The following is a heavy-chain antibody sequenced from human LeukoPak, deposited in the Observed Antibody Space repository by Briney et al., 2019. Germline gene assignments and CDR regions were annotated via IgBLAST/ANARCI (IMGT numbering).Heavy chain of an antibody. D-gene: IGHD3-10*01. CDR2: IYYSGST. CDR3: ARDRGYWFDP. J-gene: IGHJ5*02. CDR1: GGSVSSGSYY. Sequence: SETLSLTCTVSGGSVSSGSYYWSWIRQPPGKGLEWIGYIYYSGSTNYNPSLKSRVTISVDTSKNQFPLKLSSVTAADTAVYYCARDRGYWFDPWGQGTLVTVSS. V-gene: IGHV4-61*01.